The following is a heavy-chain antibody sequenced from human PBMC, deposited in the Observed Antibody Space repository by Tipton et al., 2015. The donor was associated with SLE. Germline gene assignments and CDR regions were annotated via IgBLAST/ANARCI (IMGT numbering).Heavy chain of an antibody. CDR3: ARGGYFTFDY. Sequence: QVQLVQSGGGVVQPGRSLRLSCAASGFTFSSYGMHWVRQAPGKGLEWVAVISYDGSNKYYADSVKGRFTISRDNSKNTLYLQMNSLRAEDTAVYYCARGGYFTFDYWGQGTLVTVSS. J-gene: IGHJ4*02. CDR2: ISYDGSNK. D-gene: IGHD2-15*01. CDR1: GFTFSSYG. V-gene: IGHV3-30*03.